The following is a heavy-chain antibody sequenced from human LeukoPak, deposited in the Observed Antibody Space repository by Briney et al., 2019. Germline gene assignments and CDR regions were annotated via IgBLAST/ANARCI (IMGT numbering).Heavy chain of an antibody. J-gene: IGHJ5*02. CDR3: ARVFGYYYGSGSYYNPSWFDP. CDR1: GGSISSYY. D-gene: IGHD3-10*01. V-gene: IGHV4-59*01. CDR2: IYYSGSA. Sequence: SETLSLTCTVSGGSISSYYWSWIRQPPGKGLEWIGYIYYSGSANYNPSLKSRVTISVDTSKNQFSLKLSSVTAADTAVYYCARVFGYYYGSGSYYNPSWFDPWGQGTLVTVSS.